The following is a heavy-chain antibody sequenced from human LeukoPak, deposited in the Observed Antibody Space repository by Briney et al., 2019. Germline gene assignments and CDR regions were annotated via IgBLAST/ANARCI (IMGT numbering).Heavy chain of an antibody. D-gene: IGHD2-2*01. CDR2: IYYSGST. CDR3: ARGSIGGVVPAAIFMSQYYFDY. CDR1: GGSISSHY. Sequence: SETLSLTCTVSGGSISSHYWSWIRQPPGEGLEWIGYIYYSGSTNYNPSLKSRVTISVDTSKNQFSLKLSSVTAADTAVYYCARGSIGGVVPAAIFMSQYYFDYWGQGTLVTVSS. V-gene: IGHV4-59*11. J-gene: IGHJ4*02.